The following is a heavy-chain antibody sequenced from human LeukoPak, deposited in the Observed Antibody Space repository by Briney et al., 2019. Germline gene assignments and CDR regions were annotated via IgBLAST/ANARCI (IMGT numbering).Heavy chain of an antibody. J-gene: IGHJ4*02. V-gene: IGHV1-18*01. CDR3: ARIFPITMIVVEELDY. D-gene: IGHD3-22*01. CDR2: ISAYNGNT. Sequence: ASVKVSCKASGYTFTSYGISWVRQAPGQGLEWMGWISAYNGNTNYAQKLQGRVTMTTDTSTSTAYMELRSLRSDDTAVYYCARIFPITMIVVEELDYWGQGTLVTVSS. CDR1: GYTFTSYG.